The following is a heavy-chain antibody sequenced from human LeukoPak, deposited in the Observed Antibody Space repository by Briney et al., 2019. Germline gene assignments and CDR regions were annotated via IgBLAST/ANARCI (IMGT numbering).Heavy chain of an antibody. D-gene: IGHD3-3*01. Sequence: SETLSLTCTVSGGSISSGDYYWSWIRQPPGNGLEWIGYIYYSGSTYYNPSLKSRVTISVDTSKNQFSLKLSSVTAADTAVYYCARRPYDFWRSWFDPWGQGTLVTVSS. V-gene: IGHV4-30-4*01. J-gene: IGHJ5*02. CDR2: IYYSGST. CDR1: GGSISSGDYY. CDR3: ARRPYDFWRSWFDP.